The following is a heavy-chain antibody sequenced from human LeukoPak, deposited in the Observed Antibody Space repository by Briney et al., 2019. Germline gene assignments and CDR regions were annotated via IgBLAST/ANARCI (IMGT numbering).Heavy chain of an antibody. V-gene: IGHV3-23*01. Sequence: QAGGSLRLSCAASGFTFSSYAMSWVRQAPGKGLEWVSAISGSGGSTYYADSVKGRFTISRDNAKNSLYLQMNSLRAEDTAVYYCARKSSSFDYWGLGTLVTVSS. J-gene: IGHJ4*02. CDR2: ISGSGGST. CDR3: ARKSSSFDY. CDR1: GFTFSSYA. D-gene: IGHD6-13*01.